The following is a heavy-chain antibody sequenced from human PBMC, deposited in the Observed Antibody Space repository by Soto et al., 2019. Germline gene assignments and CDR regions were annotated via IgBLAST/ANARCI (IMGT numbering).Heavy chain of an antibody. J-gene: IGHJ4*02. Sequence: QEQLVESGGGVVQPGRSLRLSCAASGFTFSSYGMHWVRQAPGKGLEWAAHISFDGSNKHYADSVKGRFTISRDSSKNPLNLQMNSLRAEETGVYYCVKDTYYYDSSGYYIFDYWGQGTLVSVSS. CDR3: VKDTYYYDSSGYYIFDY. V-gene: IGHV3-30*18. CDR2: ISFDGSNK. CDR1: GFTFSSYG. D-gene: IGHD3-22*01.